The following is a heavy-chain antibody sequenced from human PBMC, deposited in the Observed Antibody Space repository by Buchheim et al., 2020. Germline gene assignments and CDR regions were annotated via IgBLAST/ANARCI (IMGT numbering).Heavy chain of an antibody. J-gene: IGHJ6*02. CDR1: GFTFSNAW. V-gene: IGHV3-15*01. CDR2: TKSKTDGGTT. D-gene: IGHD3-10*01. Sequence: EVQLVESGGGLVKPGGSLRLSCAASGFTFSNAWMSWVRQAPGKGLEWVGRTKSKTDGGTTDYAAPVKGRFTISRDDSKNTLYLQMNSLKTEDTAVYYCTTVIRVQPTSPYYYYGMDVWGQGTT. CDR3: TTVIRVQPTSPYYYYGMDV.